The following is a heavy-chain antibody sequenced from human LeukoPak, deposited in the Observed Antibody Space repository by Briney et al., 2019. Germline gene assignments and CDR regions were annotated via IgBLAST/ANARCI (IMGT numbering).Heavy chain of an antibody. CDR2: INHSGST. Sequence: PSETLSLTCTVSGGSISSYYWSWIRQPPGKGLEWIGEINHSGSTNYNPFLKSRVTISVDTSKNQFSLKLSSVTAADTAVYYCARPYYYGSGSYWAYWGQGTLVTVSS. J-gene: IGHJ4*02. CDR1: GGSISSYY. V-gene: IGHV4-34*01. D-gene: IGHD3-10*01. CDR3: ARPYYYGSGSYWAY.